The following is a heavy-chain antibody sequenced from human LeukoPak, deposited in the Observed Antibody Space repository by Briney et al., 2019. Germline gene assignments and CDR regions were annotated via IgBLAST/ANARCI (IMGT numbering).Heavy chain of an antibody. Sequence: AETLSLTCTVSNGPINTYQWSWIRQPPGKGLEWIGYIYYSGSTNYNPSLKSRVTISVDTSKNQFSLKLSSVTAADTAVYYCARTTEGGYTYNYFYYYYMDVWGKGTTVTISS. CDR2: IYYSGST. D-gene: IGHD5-18*01. CDR1: NGPINTYQ. J-gene: IGHJ6*03. CDR3: ARTTEGGYTYNYFYYYYMDV. V-gene: IGHV4-59*01.